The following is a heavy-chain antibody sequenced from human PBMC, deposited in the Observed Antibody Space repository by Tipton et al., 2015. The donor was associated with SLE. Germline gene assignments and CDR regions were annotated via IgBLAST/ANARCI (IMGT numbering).Heavy chain of an antibody. CDR2: IYASGNT. CDR3: ARHGAGGWYFDL. CDR1: GGSVSSGSYY. D-gene: IGHD3-10*01. V-gene: IGHV4-61*02. J-gene: IGHJ2*01. Sequence: LRLSCTVSGGSVSSGSYYWNWIRQPAGKGLEWIGRIYASGNTDYNPSLKSRVTVSVDTSKNQFSLKLSSVTAADTAVYYCARHGAGGWYFDLWGRGALVSVSS.